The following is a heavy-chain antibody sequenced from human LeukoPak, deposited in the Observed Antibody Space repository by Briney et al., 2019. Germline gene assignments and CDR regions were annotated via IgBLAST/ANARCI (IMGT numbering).Heavy chain of an antibody. D-gene: IGHD6-13*01. CDR3: ARESSSSWRDFDY. CDR1: GFTFSSYG. J-gene: IGHJ4*02. CDR2: ISSSSSTI. V-gene: IGHV3-48*01. Sequence: GGSLRLSCAASGFTFSSYGMHWVRQAPGKGLEWVSYISSSSSTIYYADSVKGRFTISRDNAKNSLYLQMNSLRAEDTAVYYCARESSSSWRDFDYWGQGTLVTVSS.